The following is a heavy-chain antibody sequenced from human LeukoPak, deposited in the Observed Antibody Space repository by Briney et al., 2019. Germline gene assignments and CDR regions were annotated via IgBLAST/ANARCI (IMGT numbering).Heavy chain of an antibody. V-gene: IGHV4-30-4*01. Sequence: PSQTLSLTCTVSGGSISSGDYYWSWIRQPPGKGLEWIGYIYYSGSTYYSPSLKSRVTLSVDTSKNQFSLKLSSVTAADKAVYYCARAGRRGLRSKGGYYFDYWGQGTLVTVSS. J-gene: IGHJ4*02. CDR1: GGSISSGDYY. CDR3: ARAGRRGLRSKGGYYFDY. CDR2: IYYSGST. D-gene: IGHD5-12*01.